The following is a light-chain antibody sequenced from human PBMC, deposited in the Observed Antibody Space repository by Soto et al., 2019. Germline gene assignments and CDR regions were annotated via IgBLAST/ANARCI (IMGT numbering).Light chain of an antibody. Sequence: QSALTQPASVSGSPGQSITISCTGTSSDVGGYNYVSWYQQHPGKALKLLIYEVSNRPSGLSNRFSGSKSGNTASLTISGLQVEDEADYYCSSYTSSSTLDVCGTGTKVTV. J-gene: IGLJ1*01. CDR2: EVS. CDR1: SSDVGGYNY. V-gene: IGLV2-14*01. CDR3: SSYTSSSTLDV.